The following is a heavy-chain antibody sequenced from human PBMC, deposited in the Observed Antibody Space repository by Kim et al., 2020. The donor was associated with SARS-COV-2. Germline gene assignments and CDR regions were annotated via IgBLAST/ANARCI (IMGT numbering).Heavy chain of an antibody. CDR3: ARGRGKYNSGHRSYYYYGMDV. Sequence: SQTLSLTCAISGDSVSSNSAAWNWIRQSPSRGLEWLGRTYYRSKWYNDYAVSVKSRITINPDTSKNQFSLQLNSVTPEDTAVYYCARGRGKYNSGHRSYYYYGMDVWGQGTTVTVSS. V-gene: IGHV6-1*01. D-gene: IGHD6-19*01. CDR1: GDSVSSNSAA. J-gene: IGHJ6*02. CDR2: TYYRSKWYN.